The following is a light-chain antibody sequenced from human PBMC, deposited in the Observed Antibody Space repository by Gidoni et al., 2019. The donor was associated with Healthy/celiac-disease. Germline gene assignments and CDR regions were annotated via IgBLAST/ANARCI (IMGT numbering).Light chain of an antibody. CDR2: GAS. Sequence: EIVMTQSPATLSVSPGERATLSCRASKSVRRNLAWYQQKPGQAPRLLIYGASTRANGIPARFSGSGSGTEFTLTISSLQSEDFAVYYCQQYNNWPPWTFGQGTKVEIK. CDR3: QQYNNWPPWT. J-gene: IGKJ1*01. CDR1: KSVRRN. V-gene: IGKV3-15*01.